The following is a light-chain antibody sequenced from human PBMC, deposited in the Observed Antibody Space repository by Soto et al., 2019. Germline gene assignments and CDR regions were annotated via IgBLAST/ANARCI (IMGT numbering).Light chain of an antibody. Sequence: QSALTQPASVSGSPGQSITISCTGTSSDVGGYNYVSWYQQQSGKAPKLIIHEVRNRPSGVPNRFSGAKSGNTASLTISGLQAEDEADYYCSSYRTGSAFYVFGSGTKVTVL. J-gene: IGLJ1*01. CDR2: EVR. CDR1: SSDVGGYNY. V-gene: IGLV2-14*01. CDR3: SSYRTGSAFYV.